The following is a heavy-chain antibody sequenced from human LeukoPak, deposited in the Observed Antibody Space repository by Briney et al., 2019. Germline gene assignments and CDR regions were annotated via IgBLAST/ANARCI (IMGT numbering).Heavy chain of an antibody. V-gene: IGHV3-23*01. D-gene: IGHD6-25*01. CDR1: GFSFSSYA. CDR3: ARDEIPSGT. J-gene: IGHJ3*01. Sequence: PGGSLRFSCAASGFSFSSYAMSWVRQTPGKGLEWVSAISGSGRNTYYADSVKGRFSISRGNSRSTVDLQMNSLRVEDTGIYYCARDEIPSGTWGQGTMVIVSS. CDR2: ISGSGRNT.